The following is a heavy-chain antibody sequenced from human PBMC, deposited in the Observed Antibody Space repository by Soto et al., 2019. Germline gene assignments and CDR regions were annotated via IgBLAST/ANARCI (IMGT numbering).Heavy chain of an antibody. J-gene: IGHJ6*02. V-gene: IGHV4-61*01. D-gene: IGHD3-10*01. CDR3: ARDDHLYGYYYYGMDV. Sequence: PSETLSLTCTVSGGSVSSRNYYWSWIRQPPGKGLEWIGYIFYSGSTNYNPSLKSRVTISLDTSKNQFSLKLSSVTAADTAVYYCARDDHLYGYYYYGMDVWGQGTTVTVS. CDR1: GGSVSSRNYY. CDR2: IFYSGST.